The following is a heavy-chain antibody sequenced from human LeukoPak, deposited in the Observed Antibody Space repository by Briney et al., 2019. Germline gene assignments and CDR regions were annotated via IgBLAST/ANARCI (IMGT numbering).Heavy chain of an antibody. CDR1: GFTFSSYG. Sequence: PGGSLRLSCAASGFTFSSYGMHWVRQAPGKGLEWVANIKQDGSEKYYVDSVRGRLTISRDNAKNSLYLQMNSLRAEDTAVYYCAREGSSAISHAADFWGQGTLVTVSS. V-gene: IGHV3-7*01. J-gene: IGHJ4*02. CDR2: IKQDGSEK. CDR3: AREGSSAISHAADF. D-gene: IGHD2-2*01.